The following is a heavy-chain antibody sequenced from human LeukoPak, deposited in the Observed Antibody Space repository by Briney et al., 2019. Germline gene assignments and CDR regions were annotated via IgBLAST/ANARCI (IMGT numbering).Heavy chain of an antibody. CDR1: GGSFSGYY. D-gene: IGHD2-2*01. Sequence: SETLSLTCAVYGGSFSGYYWSWIRQPPGKGLEWIGEINHSGSTNYNPSLKSRVTISVDTSKNQFSLKLSSVTAADTAVYYCARVPPICSSTSCQNDYWGQGTLVTVSS. CDR2: INHSGST. CDR3: ARVPPICSSTSCQNDY. V-gene: IGHV4-34*01. J-gene: IGHJ4*02.